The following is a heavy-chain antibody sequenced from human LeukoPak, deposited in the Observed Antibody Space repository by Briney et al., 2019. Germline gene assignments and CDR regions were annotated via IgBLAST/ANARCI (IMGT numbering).Heavy chain of an antibody. Sequence: GASVKVSCRASGYTFTSYYMHWVRQAPGQGLEWMGIINPSGGSTSYAQKFQGRVTMTRDTSTSTAYMELSSLRSEDTAVYYCARGREVPPQYYYYGMDVWGQGTTVTVSS. CDR2: INPSGGST. CDR1: GYTFTSYY. J-gene: IGHJ6*02. CDR3: ARGREVPPQYYYYGMDV. V-gene: IGHV1-46*01. D-gene: IGHD2-2*01.